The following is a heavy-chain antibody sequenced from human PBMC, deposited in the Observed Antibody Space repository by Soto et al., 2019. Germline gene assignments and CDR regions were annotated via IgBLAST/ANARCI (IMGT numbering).Heavy chain of an antibody. Sequence: SETLSLTCAVSGTSISTDDWWSWVRQAPGKGLEWIGYIIQSGVAHYNPSLKSRVTMSMDKSNNSFSMKLASVTAEDTAVYYCARTYGTGSLNWFDPWGQGTLVTVSS. D-gene: IGHD3-10*01. J-gene: IGHJ5*02. CDR2: IIQSGVA. CDR1: GTSISTDDW. CDR3: ARTYGTGSLNWFDP. V-gene: IGHV4-4*02.